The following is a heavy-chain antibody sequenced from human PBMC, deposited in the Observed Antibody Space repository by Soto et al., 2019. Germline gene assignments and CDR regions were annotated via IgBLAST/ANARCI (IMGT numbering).Heavy chain of an antibody. CDR3: ARQDRAAISVPWDF. CDR1: RGSISSSFYY. V-gene: IGHV4-39*01. J-gene: IGHJ4*02. Sequence: SETLSLTCTVSRGSISSSFYYWGWLRQTPGKGLEWIANIYYSGSTYYNPSLRSRVTISVDPSENQFSLKLSSVTAADTAVYYCARQDRAAISVPWDFWGQGTLVTVSS. CDR2: IYYSGST. D-gene: IGHD5-12*01.